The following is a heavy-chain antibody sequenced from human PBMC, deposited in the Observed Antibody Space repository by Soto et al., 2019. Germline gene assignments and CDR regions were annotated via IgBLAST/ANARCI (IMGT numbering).Heavy chain of an antibody. V-gene: IGHV4-34*01. CDR1: GGSFSGYY. CDR2: INHSGST. Sequence: ASETLSLTCAVYGGSFSGYYWSWIRQPPGKGLEWIGEINHSGSTNYNPSLKSRVTISVDTSKNQFSLKLSSVTAADTAVYYCERRYGSCFDYWGQGTLVTVS. D-gene: IGHD5-18*01. J-gene: IGHJ4*02. CDR3: ERRYGSCFDY.